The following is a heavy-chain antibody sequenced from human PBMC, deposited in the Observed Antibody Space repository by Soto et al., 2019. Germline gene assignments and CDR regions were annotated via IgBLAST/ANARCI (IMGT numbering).Heavy chain of an antibody. CDR1: GDSISSGGYS. V-gene: IGHV4-30-2*01. CDR3: ARGNVVAIDY. CDR2: IYHSGST. J-gene: IGHJ4*02. Sequence: SETLSLTCAVSGDSISSGGYSCSWIRQPPGKGLEWIGYIYHSGSTYYNPSLKSRVTISVDRSKNQFSLKLSSVTAADTAVYYCARGNVVAIDYWGQGTLVTV. D-gene: IGHD2-21*01.